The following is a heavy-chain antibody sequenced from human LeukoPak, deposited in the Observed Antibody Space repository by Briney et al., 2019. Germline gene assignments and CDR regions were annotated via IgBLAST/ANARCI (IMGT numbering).Heavy chain of an antibody. D-gene: IGHD2/OR15-2a*01. J-gene: IGHJ4*02. CDR3: ARAANFHYFDHHFDY. CDR2: INPNGGGT. V-gene: IGHV1-2*02. CDR1: GYTFTGSY. Sequence: GASVKVSCKASGYTFTGSYMHWVRQAPGEGLEWMGWINPNGGGTTYAQNFQGRVIMTRDTSISTAYMELSRLTSDDTAVYYCARAANFHYFDHHFDYWGQGTLVTVSS.